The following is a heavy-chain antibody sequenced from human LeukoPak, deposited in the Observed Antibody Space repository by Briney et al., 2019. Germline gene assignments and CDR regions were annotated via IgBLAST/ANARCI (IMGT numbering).Heavy chain of an antibody. CDR2: INYSGGT. D-gene: IGHD6-19*01. CDR1: GDSFHSGAYY. V-gene: IGHV4-31*03. Sequence: SETLSLTCTVSGDSFHSGAYYWSWIRHHPGTGLEWIGYINYSGGTYYNPSLKSRVTISIDTSKNQFSLKLSSLTAADTAVYYCARAGSGWYRFDYWGQGTLVTVSS. J-gene: IGHJ4*02. CDR3: ARAGSGWYRFDY.